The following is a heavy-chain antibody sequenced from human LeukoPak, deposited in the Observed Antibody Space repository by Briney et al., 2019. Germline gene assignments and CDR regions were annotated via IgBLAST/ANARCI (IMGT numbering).Heavy chain of an antibody. CDR1: GFTFSSYA. Sequence: GRSLRLSCAASGFTFSSYAMHWVRQAPGKGLEWVAVISYDGSNKYYADSVKGRFTISRDNSKNTLYLRMNSLRAEDTAVYYCAKDLATVTGDYYYGMDVWGQGTTVTVSS. V-gene: IGHV3-30-3*01. CDR3: AKDLATVTGDYYYGMDV. J-gene: IGHJ6*02. CDR2: ISYDGSNK. D-gene: IGHD4-17*01.